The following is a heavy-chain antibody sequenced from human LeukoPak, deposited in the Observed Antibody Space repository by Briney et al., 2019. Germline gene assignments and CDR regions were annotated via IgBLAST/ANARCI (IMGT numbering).Heavy chain of an antibody. D-gene: IGHD2-15*01. CDR1: GGSITNYY. Sequence: SSETLSLTCAVSGGSITNYYWSWIRQPPGKGLEWIGCIYYTGSTNYNPSLKSRVTISMDTSNNQFSLRLSSVTAADTAVYYCAREVVVAATWFDPWGQGTLVTVSS. CDR3: AREVVVAATWFDP. J-gene: IGHJ5*02. CDR2: IYYTGST. V-gene: IGHV4-59*01.